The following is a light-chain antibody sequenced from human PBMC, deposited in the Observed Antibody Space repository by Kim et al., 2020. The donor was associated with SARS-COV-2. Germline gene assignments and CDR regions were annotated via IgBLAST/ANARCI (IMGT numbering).Light chain of an antibody. Sequence: SPGERATLSRRASQSVSSSYLAWYQQKPGQAPRLLIYGASSRATGIPDRFSGSGSGTDFTLTISRLEPEDFAVYYCQQYGSSPYTFGQGTKLEI. CDR1: QSVSSSY. CDR3: QQYGSSPYT. V-gene: IGKV3-20*01. CDR2: GAS. J-gene: IGKJ2*01.